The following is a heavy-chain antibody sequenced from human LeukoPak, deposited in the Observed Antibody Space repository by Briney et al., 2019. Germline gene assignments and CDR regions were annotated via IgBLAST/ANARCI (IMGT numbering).Heavy chain of an antibody. Sequence: TGGSLRLSCAASGFTFSSYSMNWVRLAPGKGLEWVSSISSSSSYIYYADSVKGRFTISRDNAKNSLYLQMNSRRAEDTAVYYCARDYGGNLRAFDIWGQGTMVTVSS. J-gene: IGHJ3*02. CDR3: ARDYGGNLRAFDI. CDR1: GFTFSSYS. CDR2: ISSSSSYI. D-gene: IGHD4-23*01. V-gene: IGHV3-21*01.